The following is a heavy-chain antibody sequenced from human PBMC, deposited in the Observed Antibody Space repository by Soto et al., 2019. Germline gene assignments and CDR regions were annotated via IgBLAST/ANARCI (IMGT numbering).Heavy chain of an antibody. J-gene: IGHJ6*02. D-gene: IGHD1-26*01. V-gene: IGHV4-38-2*02. CDR1: GDSIRSSSY. CDR2: IYSTGNT. Sequence: PSETLSLTCTVSGDSIRSSSYWGWIRQPPGKGLEWIGSIYSTGNTYYNPSLNSQVTISVDTSKNQFSLQLNSVTPEDTAVYYCAKEGGNHYYYYAMDVWGQGTTVTVAS. CDR3: AKEGGNHYYYYAMDV.